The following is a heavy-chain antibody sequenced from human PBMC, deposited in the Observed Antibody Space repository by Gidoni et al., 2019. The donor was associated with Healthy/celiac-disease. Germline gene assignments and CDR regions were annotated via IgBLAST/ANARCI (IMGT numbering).Heavy chain of an antibody. D-gene: IGHD2-2*01. V-gene: IGHV1-46*01. CDR2: INPSGGTT. CDR3: ARDLRRVVVPAATGGEGAIYNQQLGGGMDV. CDR1: GYNFTSYY. Sequence: QVQLVQSGAEVKKPGASVKVSCQASGYNFTSYYMHWVRQAPGPGLEWMGIINPSGGTTGYPQKFQGSVTMTRDTSTSTVYMELSSLRSEDTAVYYCARDLRRVVVPAATGGEGAIYNQQLGGGMDVWGQGTTVTVSS. J-gene: IGHJ6*02.